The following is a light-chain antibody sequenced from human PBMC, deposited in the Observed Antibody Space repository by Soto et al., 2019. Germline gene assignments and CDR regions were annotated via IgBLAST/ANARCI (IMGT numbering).Light chain of an antibody. V-gene: IGKV3-11*01. CDR2: DAS. CDR1: QSVGSY. J-gene: IGKJ5*01. CDR3: QQYNSWPPIT. Sequence: EIVLTQSPGTLSLSPGERATLSCRASQSVGSYLAWYQQKPGQAPRLLIYDASNRATGIPARFSGSGSGTDFTLTISSLQSEDFAVYYCQQYNSWPPITFGQGTRLEIK.